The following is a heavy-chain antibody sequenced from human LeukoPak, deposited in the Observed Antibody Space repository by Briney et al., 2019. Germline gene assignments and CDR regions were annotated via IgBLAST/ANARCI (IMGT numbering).Heavy chain of an antibody. CDR2: ISYDGSNK. CDR1: GFTFSSYA. V-gene: IGHV3-30-3*01. Sequence: PGRSLRLSCAASGFTFSSYAMHWVRQAPGKGLEWVAVISYDGSNKYYADSVKGRFTISRDNSKNTLYLQMNSLRAEDTAVYYCAGSIAVAILNYWGQGTLVTVSS. J-gene: IGHJ4*02. CDR3: AGSIAVAILNY. D-gene: IGHD6-19*01.